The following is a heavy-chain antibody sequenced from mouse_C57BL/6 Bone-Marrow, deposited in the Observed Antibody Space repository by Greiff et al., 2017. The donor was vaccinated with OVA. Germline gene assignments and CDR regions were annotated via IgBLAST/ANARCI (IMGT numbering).Heavy chain of an antibody. CDR1: GFTFSDVY. J-gene: IGHJ1*03. D-gene: IGHD4-1*01. CDR3: ARDNWDWYFDV. CDR2: SRNKANDYTT. Sequence: EVKLVESGGGLVQSGRSLRLSCATSGFTFSDVYMEWVRQAPGKGLEWIAASRNKANDYTTEYSASVKGRFIVSRDTSQSILYLQMNALRAEDTAIYYCARDNWDWYFDVWGTGTTVTVSS. V-gene: IGHV7-1*01.